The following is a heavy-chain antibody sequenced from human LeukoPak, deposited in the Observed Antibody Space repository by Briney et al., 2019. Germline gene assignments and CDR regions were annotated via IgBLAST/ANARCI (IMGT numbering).Heavy chain of an antibody. D-gene: IGHD5-12*01. CDR2: IRQDGSED. CDR3: ARNPPVADAFDI. CDR1: GFSFGNYW. J-gene: IGHJ3*02. Sequence: GRSLRLSCAASGFSFGNYWMTWVRQAPGQGLEWVANIRQDGSEDYYVDSVEGRFTVSRDNAKNLLYLQMNSLRGDDTAVYYCARNPPVADAFDIWGQGTMVTVSS. V-gene: IGHV3-7*01.